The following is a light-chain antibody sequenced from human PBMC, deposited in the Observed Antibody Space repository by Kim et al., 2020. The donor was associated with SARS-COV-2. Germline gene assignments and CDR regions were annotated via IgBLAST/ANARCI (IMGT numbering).Light chain of an antibody. CDR1: SLRSYY. Sequence: SSELTQDPAVSVALGQTVRITCQGDSLRSYYATWFQQNPGQAPILVIYGKNNRPSGIPDRFSGSSSGNTASLTITATQAGDEADYYCNSRDSNDNVVFGGGTQLTVL. CDR2: GKN. J-gene: IGLJ2*01. V-gene: IGLV3-19*01. CDR3: NSRDSNDNVV.